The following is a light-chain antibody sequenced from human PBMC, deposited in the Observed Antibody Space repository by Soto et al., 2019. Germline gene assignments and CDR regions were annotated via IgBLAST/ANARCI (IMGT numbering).Light chain of an antibody. J-gene: IGKJ5*01. CDR2: DVS. CDR1: QSVHNY. V-gene: IGKV3-11*01. Sequence: EIFFTPAPVTPSFFRRGRATPPSRASQSVHNYLAWYQQKPGQAPRLLIYDVSNRATGIPARFSGSGSGTDFTLTINSLEPGDFAVYYCQQRNDWQVTFGQGTRLEIK. CDR3: QQRNDWQVT.